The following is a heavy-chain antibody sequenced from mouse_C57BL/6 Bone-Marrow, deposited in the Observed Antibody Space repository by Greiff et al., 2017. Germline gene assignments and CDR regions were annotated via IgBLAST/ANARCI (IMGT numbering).Heavy chain of an antibody. V-gene: IGHV5-12*01. CDR3: ARQGWLLLDY. CDR1: GFTFSDYY. CDR2: ISNGGGST. D-gene: IGHD2-3*01. Sequence: EVQRVESGGGLVQPGGSLNLSCAASGFTFSDYYMYWVRQTPEKRLEWVAYISNGGGSTYYPDTVKGRFTISRDNAKNTLYLQMSRLKSEDTAMYYWARQGWLLLDYWGQGTTLTVSS. J-gene: IGHJ2*01.